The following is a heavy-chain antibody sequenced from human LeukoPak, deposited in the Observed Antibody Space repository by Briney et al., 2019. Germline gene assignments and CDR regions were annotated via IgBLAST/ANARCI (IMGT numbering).Heavy chain of an antibody. CDR1: GGSISSGGYY. J-gene: IGHJ6*03. V-gene: IGHV4-31*03. CDR3: ARGDAYYMDV. Sequence: SETLSLTCTVSGGSISSGGYYWSWIRQHPGKGLEWIGYIYYSGSTYYNPSLKSRVTISVDRSKNQFSLKLSSVTAADTAVYYCARGDAYYMDVWGKGTTVTVSS. CDR2: IYYSGST.